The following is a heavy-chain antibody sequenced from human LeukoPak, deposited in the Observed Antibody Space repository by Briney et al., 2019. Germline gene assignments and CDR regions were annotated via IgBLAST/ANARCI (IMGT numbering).Heavy chain of an antibody. V-gene: IGHV4-34*01. CDR1: GGSFSGYY. J-gene: IGHJ4*02. CDR3: ARGAAGVEYTLPFDH. Sequence: PSETLSLTCAVYGGSFSGYYWSWIRQPPGKGLEWIGEINHSGSTNYNPSLKSRVTISVDTSKNQFSLKLSSVTAADTAVYYCARGAAGVEYTLPFDHWGQGALVTISS. CDR2: INHSGST. D-gene: IGHD3-3*01.